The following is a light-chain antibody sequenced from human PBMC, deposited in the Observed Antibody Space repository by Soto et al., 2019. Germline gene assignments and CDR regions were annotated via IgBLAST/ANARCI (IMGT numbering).Light chain of an antibody. CDR3: GTWDSSLSAGGA. CDR1: SSNIGNNY. J-gene: IGLJ2*01. CDR2: DNN. Sequence: QSVLTQPPSVSAAPGQKVTISCSGSSSNIGNNYVSWYQQLPGTAPKLLIYDNNKRPSGIPDRFSGSKSGTSATLGITGLQTGDEADYYCGTWDSSLSAGGAFGGGTKVTVL. V-gene: IGLV1-51*01.